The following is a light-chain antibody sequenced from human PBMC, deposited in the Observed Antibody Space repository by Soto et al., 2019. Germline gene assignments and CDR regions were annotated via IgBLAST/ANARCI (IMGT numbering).Light chain of an antibody. V-gene: IGKV1-5*02. Sequence: DLQMTQSPSTLSASLGDRVTIICRASRSVDKWLAWYQQKSGKAPKLLIYEASHLQSGDPSRFGGSGSGTEFTLTINNLQPEDVASYYCQQYYSFWTFGQGTTVEV. J-gene: IGKJ1*01. CDR2: EAS. CDR1: RSVDKW. CDR3: QQYYSFWT.